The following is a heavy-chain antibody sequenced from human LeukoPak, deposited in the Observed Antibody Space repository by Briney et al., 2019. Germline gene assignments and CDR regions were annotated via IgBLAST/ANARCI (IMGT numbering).Heavy chain of an antibody. D-gene: IGHD5-12*01. V-gene: IGHV3-7*01. CDR1: GSTFSSLW. Sequence: GGSLRLSCAASGSTFSSLWMTWVCQAPGKGLEWVANINQDGSEKYFVDSVKGRFTISRDNAKNSVFLQMNSLTVEDTAVYYCARDGGVSGYDLLDYWGQGTLVTVSS. CDR3: ARDGGVSGYDLLDY. J-gene: IGHJ4*02. CDR2: INQDGSEK.